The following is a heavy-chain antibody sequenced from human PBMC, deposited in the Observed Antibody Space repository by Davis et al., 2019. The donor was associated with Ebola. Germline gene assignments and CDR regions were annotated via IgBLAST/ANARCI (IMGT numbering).Heavy chain of an antibody. Sequence: MPSETLSLTCTVSGGSISSYYWSWIRQPPGKGLEWIGYIYYSGSTNYNPSLKSRVTISVDTSKNQFSLKLSSVTVADTAVYYCASGRGWRGRYFDYWGQGTLVTVSS. D-gene: IGHD1-26*01. CDR1: GGSISSYY. J-gene: IGHJ4*02. CDR2: IYYSGST. V-gene: IGHV4-59*12. CDR3: ASGRGWRGRYFDY.